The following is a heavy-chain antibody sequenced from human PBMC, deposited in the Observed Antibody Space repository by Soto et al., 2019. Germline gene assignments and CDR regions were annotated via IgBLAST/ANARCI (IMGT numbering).Heavy chain of an antibody. Sequence: QVLLVQSGAEVKKPGSSVRVSCKTSGGTFSRLAISWVRLAPGQGLEWMGVIVPMFAAPTYAQKFQGRVSITADESTRTAYMELSRLRSDDTAVYYCARDRVMRGNAYYYGMDVWGQGSTVTVSS. CDR3: ARDRVMRGNAYYYGMDV. D-gene: IGHD2-21*01. CDR1: GGTFSRLA. V-gene: IGHV1-69*12. CDR2: IVPMFAAP. J-gene: IGHJ6*02.